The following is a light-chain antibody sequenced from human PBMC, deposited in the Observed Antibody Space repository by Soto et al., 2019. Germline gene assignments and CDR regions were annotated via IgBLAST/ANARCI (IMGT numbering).Light chain of an antibody. CDR1: RANIGANY. CDR2: STN. V-gene: IGLV1-47*02. Sequence: QSALTQPPSASGTPGQRVTISCSGDRANIGANYVYWYQLLPGKAPKLLIYSTNQRPSGVPDRFSGSKSGTSASLAISGLRSEDEADYYCAAWDDSLSVLWVFGGGTKLTVL. J-gene: IGLJ3*02. CDR3: AAWDDSLSVLWV.